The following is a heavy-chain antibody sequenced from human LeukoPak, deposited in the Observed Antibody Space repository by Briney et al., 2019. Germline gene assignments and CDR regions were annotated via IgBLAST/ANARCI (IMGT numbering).Heavy chain of an antibody. CDR2: IKGDGSST. CDR3: ARASTTVPNLLDH. V-gene: IGHV3-74*01. Sequence: GTSLRLSCAASGFTFSTYWMHWVRQAPGKGLVWVARIKGDGSSTIYADSVKGRFTISRDNSKNTLYLQTSSLRVEDTAVYYCARASTTVPNLLDHWGRGTLVTVSS. J-gene: IGHJ4*02. CDR1: GFTFSTYW. D-gene: IGHD4-17*01.